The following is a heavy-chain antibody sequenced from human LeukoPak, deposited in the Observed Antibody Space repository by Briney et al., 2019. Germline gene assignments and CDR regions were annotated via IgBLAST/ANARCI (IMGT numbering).Heavy chain of an antibody. D-gene: IGHD1-26*01. CDR3: ASSGRYAEDAFDI. J-gene: IGHJ3*02. V-gene: IGHV3-66*01. CDR2: IYSGGTT. CDR1: GFTVSSNY. Sequence: GGSLRLSCAASGFTVSSNYMSWVRQAPGKGLEGVSIIYSGGTTYYADSVKDRFTISRDNSKNTLYLQMKSLRGEDTAIYYCASSGRYAEDAFDIWGQGTMVTVSS.